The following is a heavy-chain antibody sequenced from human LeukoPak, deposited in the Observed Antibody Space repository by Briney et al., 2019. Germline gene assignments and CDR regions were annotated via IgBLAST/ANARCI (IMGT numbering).Heavy chain of an antibody. J-gene: IGHJ6*02. CDR3: ARDHGVRGMDV. CDR2: IYYSGST. V-gene: IGHV4-39*07. Sequence: SETLSFTCTVSGGSISSSSYYWGWIRQPPGKGLEWIGSIYYSGSTYYNPSLKSRVTISVDTSKNQFSLKLSSVTAADTAVYYCARDHGVRGMDVWGQGTTVTVSS. D-gene: IGHD3-16*01. CDR1: GGSISSSSYY.